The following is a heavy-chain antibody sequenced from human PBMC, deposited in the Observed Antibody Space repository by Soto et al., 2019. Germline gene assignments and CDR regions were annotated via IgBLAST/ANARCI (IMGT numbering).Heavy chain of an antibody. CDR3: ARGTQDYGDYVQDSPQITPLYFDY. V-gene: IGHV4-34*01. CDR1: GGSFSGYY. CDR2: INHSGST. Sequence: SETLSLTCAVYGGSFSGYYWSWIRQPPGKGLEWIGEINHSGSTNYNPSLKSRVTISVDTSKNQFSLKLSSVTAADTAVYYCARGTQDYGDYVQDSPQITPLYFDYWGQGTLVTVSS. D-gene: IGHD4-17*01. J-gene: IGHJ4*02.